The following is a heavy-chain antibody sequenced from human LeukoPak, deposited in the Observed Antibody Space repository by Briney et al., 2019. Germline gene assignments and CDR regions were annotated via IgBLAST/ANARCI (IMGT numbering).Heavy chain of an antibody. CDR1: GFTFSSYG. CDR2: IRYDGSNK. Sequence: GGSLRLSCAASGFTFSSYGMHWVRQAPGKGLEWVAFIRYDGSNKYYADSVKGRFTISRDNSKNTLYLQVNSLRAEDTAVYYCAKDETYYDFWSGPDYWGQGTLVTVSS. D-gene: IGHD3-3*01. J-gene: IGHJ4*02. V-gene: IGHV3-30*02. CDR3: AKDETYYDFWSGPDY.